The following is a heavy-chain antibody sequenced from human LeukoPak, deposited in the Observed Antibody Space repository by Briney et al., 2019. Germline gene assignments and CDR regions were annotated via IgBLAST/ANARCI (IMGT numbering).Heavy chain of an antibody. J-gene: IGHJ4*02. Sequence: SQTLSLTCAISGDSVPSNSAAWDWIRQSPSRGLEWLGRTYYRSKWYNDYAVSVKSRITINPDTSKNQFSLQLNSVTPEDTAVYYCARGGGQYSLNYFDYWGQGTLVTVSS. CDR3: ARGGGQYSLNYFDY. D-gene: IGHD2/OR15-2a*01. CDR2: TYYRSKWYN. V-gene: IGHV6-1*01. CDR1: GDSVPSNSAA.